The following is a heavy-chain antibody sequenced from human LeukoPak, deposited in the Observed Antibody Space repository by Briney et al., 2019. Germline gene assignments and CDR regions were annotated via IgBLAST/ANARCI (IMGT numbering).Heavy chain of an antibody. Sequence: GGSLRLSCAVSGFPFSSYSIHWVRQAPGKGLEWVAVISYDGSNKYYADSVKGRFTISRDNTKNTLYLQMNSLRAEDTAVYYCAKDKDCGGDCYPGAIDYWGQGTLVTVSS. CDR1: GFPFSSYS. J-gene: IGHJ4*02. CDR2: ISYDGSNK. D-gene: IGHD2-21*02. CDR3: AKDKDCGGDCYPGAIDY. V-gene: IGHV3-30*18.